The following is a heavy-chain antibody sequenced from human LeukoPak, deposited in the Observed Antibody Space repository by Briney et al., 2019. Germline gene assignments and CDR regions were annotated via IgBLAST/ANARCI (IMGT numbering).Heavy chain of an antibody. CDR2: IFPIFGTA. CDR1: GGAFSSYA. CDR3: ATGVWWELDSVAHPDY. D-gene: IGHD1-26*01. Sequence: SVKVSCKASGGAFSSYAISWVRQAPGQGLEWMGGIFPIFGTANYAQKFQGRVTITADESTSTAYMELSSLRSEDTAVYYCATGVWWELDSVAHPDYWGQGTLVTVSS. J-gene: IGHJ4*02. V-gene: IGHV1-69*13.